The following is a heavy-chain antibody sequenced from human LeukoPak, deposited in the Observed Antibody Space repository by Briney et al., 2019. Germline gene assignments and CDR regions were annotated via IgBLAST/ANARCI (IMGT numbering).Heavy chain of an antibody. CDR2: ISSSSSTI. CDR3: ARDKQLGFDY. D-gene: IGHD6-6*01. Sequence: GGSLRLSCADSGFTFSSYSMNWVRQAPGKGLEWVSYISSSSSTIYYADSVKGRFTISRDNAKNSLYLQMNSLRDGDTAVYYCARDKQLGFDYWGQGTLVTVSS. V-gene: IGHV3-48*02. CDR1: GFTFSSYS. J-gene: IGHJ4*02.